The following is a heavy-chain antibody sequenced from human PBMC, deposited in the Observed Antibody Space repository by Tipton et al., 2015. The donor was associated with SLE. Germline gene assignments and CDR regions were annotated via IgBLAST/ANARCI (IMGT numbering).Heavy chain of an antibody. Sequence: GSLRLSCAASGFTFSSYGMHWVRQAPGKGLEWVSSISSSSSYIYYADSVKGRFTISRDNAKNSLYLQMNSLRAEDTAVYYCARDPSGASLRWYFDLWGRGTLVTVSS. V-gene: IGHV3-21*01. CDR3: ARDPSGASLRWYFDL. J-gene: IGHJ2*01. CDR1: GFTFSSYG. CDR2: ISSSSSYI. D-gene: IGHD6-25*01.